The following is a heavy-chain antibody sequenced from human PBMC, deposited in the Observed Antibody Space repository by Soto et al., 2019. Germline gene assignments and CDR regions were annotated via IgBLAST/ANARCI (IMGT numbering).Heavy chain of an antibody. CDR2: MNPNSGNT. J-gene: IGHJ6*03. CDR3: ARGLDGFGSYYYYYMDV. D-gene: IGHD1-1*01. V-gene: IGHV1-8*01. Sequence: GASVKVSCKASGYTFTSYDINWVRQATGQGLEWMGWMNPNSGNTGYAQKFQGRVTMTRNTSISTAYMELSSLRSEDTAVYYCARGLDGFGSYYYYYMDVWGKGTTVTVSS. CDR1: GYTFTSYD.